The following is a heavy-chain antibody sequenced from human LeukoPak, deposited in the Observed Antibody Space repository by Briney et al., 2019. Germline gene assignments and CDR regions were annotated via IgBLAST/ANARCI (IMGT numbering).Heavy chain of an antibody. CDR1: GGTFISYA. J-gene: IGHJ4*02. CDR2: IISIFGTA. V-gene: IGHV1-69*01. CDR3: ARDGVYSSSSFDY. D-gene: IGHD6-6*01. Sequence: SVKVSCKASGGTFISYAFSWVRQAPGQGLEWVGGIISIFGTANYAQKVQGRVTITADESKSTVYMEMSSLRAEDTAVYYCARDGVYSSSSFDYWGQGTLVTVSS.